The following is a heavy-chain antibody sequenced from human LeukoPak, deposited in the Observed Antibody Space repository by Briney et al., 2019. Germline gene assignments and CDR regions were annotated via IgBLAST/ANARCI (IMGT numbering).Heavy chain of an antibody. D-gene: IGHD3-22*01. CDR3: ARHDYDSNGYYFNDY. Sequence: GESLKISCKGSGYSFTSYWIGWVRQMPGKGLEWMGIIYPGDSDTTYSPSFKGQVTISVDKSISTAHLQWSSLRASDTAMYYCARHDYDSNGYYFNDYWGQGTLVTVSS. V-gene: IGHV5-51*01. CDR1: GYSFTSYW. J-gene: IGHJ4*02. CDR2: IYPGDSDT.